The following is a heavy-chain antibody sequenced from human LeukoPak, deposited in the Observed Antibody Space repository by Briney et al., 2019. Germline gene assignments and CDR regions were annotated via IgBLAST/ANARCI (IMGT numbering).Heavy chain of an antibody. V-gene: IGHV4-30-4*07. CDR1: GDSISSGGYS. D-gene: IGHD3-16*01. CDR2: IYYSGST. Sequence: SETLSPTCAVSGDSISSGGYSWSWIRQPPGKGLEWIGYIYYSGSTYYNPSLKSRVTISVDTSKNQFSLKLSSVTAADTAVYYCARHGAEFDYWGQGTLVTVSS. J-gene: IGHJ4*02. CDR3: ARHGAEFDY.